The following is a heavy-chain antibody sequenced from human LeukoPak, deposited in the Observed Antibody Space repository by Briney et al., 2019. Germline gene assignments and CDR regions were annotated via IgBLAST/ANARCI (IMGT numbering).Heavy chain of an antibody. Sequence: KSSETLSLTCAVYGGSFSGYYWSWIRQPPGKGLEWIGKINHSGSTNYNPSLKSRVTISVDTSKNQFSLKLSSVTAADTAVYYCARAEDIVSSNYFDYWGQGTLVTVSS. CDR2: INHSGST. D-gene: IGHD2-15*01. CDR3: ARAEDIVSSNYFDY. J-gene: IGHJ4*02. V-gene: IGHV4-34*01. CDR1: GGSFSGYY.